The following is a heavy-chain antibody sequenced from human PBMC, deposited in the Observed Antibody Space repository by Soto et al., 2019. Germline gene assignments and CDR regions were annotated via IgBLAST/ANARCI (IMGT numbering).Heavy chain of an antibody. CDR1: GYSFTNYG. V-gene: IGHV1-18*01. J-gene: IGHJ4*02. CDR3: ARDYCGSGSTRYPFFF. CDR2: ISGHNGNT. Sequence: GASVKVSCKASGYSFTNYGISWVRQAPGQGLEWMGWISGHNGNTNYAQKLQGRVTMTTDTSTSTAYMELRSLRSDDTAIYYCARDYCGSGSTRYPFFFWGQGTLVTVSS. D-gene: IGHD3-10*01.